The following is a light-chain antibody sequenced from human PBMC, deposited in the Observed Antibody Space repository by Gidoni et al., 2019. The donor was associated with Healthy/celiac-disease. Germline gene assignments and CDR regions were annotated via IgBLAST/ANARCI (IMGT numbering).Light chain of an antibody. CDR3: QQYGSSPGT. Sequence: IVLTQSPGTLPLSPGEIATLSCRASQSVSSSYLAWYQQKPGQAPRLLIYGASSRATGIPDRFSGSGSGTDFTLTISRLEPEDFAVYYCQQYGSSPGTFGQGTKVEIK. V-gene: IGKV3-20*01. CDR2: GAS. J-gene: IGKJ1*01. CDR1: QSVSSSY.